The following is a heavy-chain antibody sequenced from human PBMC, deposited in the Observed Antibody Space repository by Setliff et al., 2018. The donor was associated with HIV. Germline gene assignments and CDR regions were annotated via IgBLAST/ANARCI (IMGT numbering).Heavy chain of an antibody. V-gene: IGHV3-23*01. Sequence: GGSLRLSCAASGFTFSTYPMSWVRQATGKGLEWVSGISGSSSYTNYADSVKGRFTISRDNAKNTLYLQMNSLRAEDTAVYYCARDQVANYYGSGIDYWGQGTLVTVSS. CDR1: GFTFSTYP. CDR2: ISGSSSYT. J-gene: IGHJ4*02. CDR3: ARDQVANYYGSGIDY. D-gene: IGHD3-10*01.